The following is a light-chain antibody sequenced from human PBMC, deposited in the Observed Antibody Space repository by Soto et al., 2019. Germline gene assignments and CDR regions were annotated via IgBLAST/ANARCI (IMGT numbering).Light chain of an antibody. V-gene: IGKV4-1*01. CDR3: QQYSSTPLT. CDR2: WAS. Sequence: DIVLTQSPDSLAVSLGARATINCKSSQSVLFSSNNLNYLAWYQQKPGQPPKLLIYWASTRDSGVPDRFSGRGSQTNFTHITNSQHAEDVAVYYCQQYSSTPLTFGGGTNEEIK. J-gene: IGKJ4*01. CDR1: QSVLFSSNNLNY.